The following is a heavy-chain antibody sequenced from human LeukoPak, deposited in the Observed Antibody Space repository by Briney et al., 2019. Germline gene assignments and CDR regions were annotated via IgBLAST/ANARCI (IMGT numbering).Heavy chain of an antibody. CDR1: GFTFSSYA. V-gene: IGHV3-64*01. J-gene: IGHJ4*02. D-gene: IGHD3-3*01. Sequence: GGSLRFSGAASGFTFSSYAMHWVRQAPGKGLEYVSAISSNGGSTYYANSVKGRFTISRDNSKNTLYLQMGSLRAEDMAVHYCARGGYYDFWSGYYSDYWGQGTLVTVSS. CDR2: ISSNGGST. CDR3: ARGGYYDFWSGYYSDY.